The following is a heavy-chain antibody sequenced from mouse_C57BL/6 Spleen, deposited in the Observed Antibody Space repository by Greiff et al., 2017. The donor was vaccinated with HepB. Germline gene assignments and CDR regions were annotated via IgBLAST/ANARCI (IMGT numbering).Heavy chain of an antibody. CDR3: ARSGIYYDYDLYFDY. CDR1: GYTFTSYD. D-gene: IGHD2-4*01. J-gene: IGHJ2*01. Sequence: VQLQQSGPELVKPGASVKLSCKASGYTFTSYDINWVKQRPGQGLEWIGWIYPRDGSTKYNEKFKGKATLTVDTSSSTAYMELHSLTSEDSAVYFCARSGIYYDYDLYFDYWGQGTTLTVSS. V-gene: IGHV1-85*01. CDR2: IYPRDGST.